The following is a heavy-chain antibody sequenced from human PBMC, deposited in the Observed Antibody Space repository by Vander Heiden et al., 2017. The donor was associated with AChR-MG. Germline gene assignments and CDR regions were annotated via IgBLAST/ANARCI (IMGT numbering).Heavy chain of an antibody. CDR3: LYSSGWFVY. D-gene: IGHD6-19*01. V-gene: IGHV3-15*01. CDR1: ALTSSKAW. Sequence: EVQLVESGGGWVKLGASLRPSCPASALTSSKAWMGRVRQAQGRGVEWVGRIKSKTDGGTTDYAAPVKGRFTISRDDSKNTLYLQMNSRKTEDTAVYYWLYSSGWFVYWGQRTLVTVSS. J-gene: IGHJ5*01. CDR2: IKSKTDGGTT.